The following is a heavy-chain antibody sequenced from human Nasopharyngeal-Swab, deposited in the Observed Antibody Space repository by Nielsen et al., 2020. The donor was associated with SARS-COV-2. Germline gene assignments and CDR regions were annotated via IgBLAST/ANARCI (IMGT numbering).Heavy chain of an antibody. V-gene: IGHV4-34*01. CDR1: GGSFSGYY. Sequence: SETLSLTCAVYGGSFSGYYWSWIRQPPGKGLEWIGEINHSGSTNYNPSLKSRVTISVDTSKNQFSLKLSSVTAADTAVYYCASLYSSSWFHFDHWGQETLVTVSS. CDR2: INHSGST. D-gene: IGHD6-13*01. J-gene: IGHJ4*02. CDR3: ASLYSSSWFHFDH.